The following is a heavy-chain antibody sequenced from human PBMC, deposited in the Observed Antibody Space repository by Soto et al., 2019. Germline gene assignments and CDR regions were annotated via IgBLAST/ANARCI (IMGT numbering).Heavy chain of an antibody. CDR3: ARGDSSGYYFPRGFDP. CDR2: IYYSGST. J-gene: IGHJ5*02. Sequence: QVQLQESGPGLVKPSQTLSLTCTVSGGSISSGDYYWSWIRQPPGKGLEWIGYIYYSGSTYYNPSLKSRVTISVDTSKNQFSLKLSSVTAADTAVYYCARGDSSGYYFPRGFDPWGQGTLVTVSS. V-gene: IGHV4-30-4*01. D-gene: IGHD3-22*01. CDR1: GGSISSGDYY.